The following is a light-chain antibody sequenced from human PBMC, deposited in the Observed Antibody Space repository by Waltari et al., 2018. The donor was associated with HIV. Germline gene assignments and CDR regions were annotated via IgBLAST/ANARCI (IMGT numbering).Light chain of an antibody. V-gene: IGKV3-15*01. Sequence: EIVMTQSPATLSVSPGERATLSSRASQSVSSNLAWYQQKPGQAPRLLMYSASTRATDIPARFSGSGSGTEFTLTISSLQSEDFAFYYCQQYNDWPLGTFGQGTKVEIK. CDR3: QQYNDWPLGT. J-gene: IGKJ1*01. CDR2: SAS. CDR1: QSVSSN.